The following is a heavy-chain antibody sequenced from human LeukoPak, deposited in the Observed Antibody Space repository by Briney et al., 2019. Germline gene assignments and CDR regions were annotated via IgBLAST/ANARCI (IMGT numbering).Heavy chain of an antibody. J-gene: IGHJ4*02. V-gene: IGHV4-59*01. CDR3: ARGQSGYCDY. CDR1: GGSISPYY. CDR2: IFHSGTT. Sequence: SETLSLTCTMSGGSISPYYWSWIRQPPGKGLEWIAYIFHSGTTKYNPALKSRVAISLDTPKSQISLRLHSVTAADTAVYYCARGQSGYCDYWGQGTLVTVSS. D-gene: IGHD3-3*01.